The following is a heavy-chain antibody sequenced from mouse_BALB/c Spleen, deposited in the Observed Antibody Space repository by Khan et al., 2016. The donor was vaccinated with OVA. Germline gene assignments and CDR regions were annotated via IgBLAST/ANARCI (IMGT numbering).Heavy chain of an antibody. V-gene: IGHV5-4*02. CDR1: GFTFSDYY. CDR2: ISDGGSYT. Sequence: EVELVESGGGLVKPGGSLKLSCAASGFTFSDYYMYWVRQTPEKRLEWVATISDGGSYTYYPDSVKGRFTISRDDAKNNLYLQMSSLKSEDTAVYYGVRGFYGDPFAYWGQGTLVTVSA. D-gene: IGHD2-13*01. J-gene: IGHJ3*01. CDR3: VRGFYGDPFAY.